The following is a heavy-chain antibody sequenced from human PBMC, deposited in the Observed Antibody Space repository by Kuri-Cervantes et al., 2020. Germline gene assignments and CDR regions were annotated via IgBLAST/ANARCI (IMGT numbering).Heavy chain of an antibody. V-gene: IGHV1-18*01. D-gene: IGHD6-19*01. J-gene: IGHJ5*02. Sequence: ASVKVSCKASGYTFTSYGISWVRQAPGQGLEWMGWISAYNGNTNYAQKLQGRVTMTTDISTSTAYMELRSLRSDDTAVYYCARGSSGWYLGAWFDPWGQGTLVTVSS. CDR1: GYTFTSYG. CDR2: ISAYNGNT. CDR3: ARGSSGWYLGAWFDP.